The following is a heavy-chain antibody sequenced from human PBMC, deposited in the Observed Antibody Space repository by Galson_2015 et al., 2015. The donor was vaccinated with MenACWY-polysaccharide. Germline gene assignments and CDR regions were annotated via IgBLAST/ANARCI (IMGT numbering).Heavy chain of an antibody. CDR2: TSYTGST. Sequence: LSLTCTVSGGSIRTETYFWGWIRQPPGKGLEWIGTTSYTGSTYYNPSLKGRVAFSTDTSNNHFSLTVTSVTAADTAVYYCARRRKRVAGEFDYWGQGILVTVSS. CDR1: GGSIRTETYF. CDR3: ARRRKRVAGEFDY. D-gene: IGHD6-19*01. V-gene: IGHV4-39*02. J-gene: IGHJ4*02.